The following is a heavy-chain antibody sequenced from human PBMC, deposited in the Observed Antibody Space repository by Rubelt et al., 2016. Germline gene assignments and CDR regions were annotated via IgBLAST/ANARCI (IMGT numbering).Heavy chain of an antibody. V-gene: IGHV5-51*01. CDR3: ASLSSSSHDAFDI. D-gene: IGHD6-6*01. Sequence: EVQLVQSGAEVKKPGESLKISCKGSGYSFTSYWIGWVRQMPGKGLEWMGIIYPGDSDTRSSPSFQGQGRITADKSIRTAYLQWSSLRASDTAMYYCASLSSSSHDAFDIWGQGTMVTVSS. CDR1: GYSFTSYW. J-gene: IGHJ3*02. CDR2: IYPGDSDT.